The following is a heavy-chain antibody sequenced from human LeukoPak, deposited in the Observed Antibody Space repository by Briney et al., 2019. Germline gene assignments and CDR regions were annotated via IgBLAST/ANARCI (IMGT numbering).Heavy chain of an antibody. V-gene: IGHV6-1*01. CDR2: TYYRSTWYN. Sequence: SQTLSITCAISGDSVSSNSVTWNWIRQSPSRGLEWLGRTYYRSTWYNDYAVSVRGRITVNPDTSKNQFSLHLNSVTPEDTAVYYCARRLTQYDCFDPWGQGILVTVSS. CDR1: GDSVSSNSVT. J-gene: IGHJ5*02. D-gene: IGHD2-2*01. CDR3: ARRLTQYDCFDP.